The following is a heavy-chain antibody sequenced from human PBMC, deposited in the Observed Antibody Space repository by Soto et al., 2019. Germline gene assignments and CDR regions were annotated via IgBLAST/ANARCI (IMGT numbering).Heavy chain of an antibody. J-gene: IGHJ4*02. Sequence: SETLSLTCTVSGGSISSDDYYWSWIRQAPGRGLEWIGYIHSSGSIYYNPSLKSRATMSIDTAGNQFSLKVSSVTVADTAVYYCAREPKQNYDSSPWNGGFDSWGPGTLVTVSS. V-gene: IGHV4-30-4*01. CDR2: IHSSGSI. CDR1: GGSISSDDYY. D-gene: IGHD3-22*01. CDR3: AREPKQNYDSSPWNGGFDS.